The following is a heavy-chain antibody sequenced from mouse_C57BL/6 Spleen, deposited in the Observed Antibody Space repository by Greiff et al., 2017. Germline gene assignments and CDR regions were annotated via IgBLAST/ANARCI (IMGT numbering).Heavy chain of an antibody. CDR1: GYTFTSYW. CDR2: IHPNSGST. Sequence: QVQLQQPGAELVKPGASVTLSCKASGYTFTSYWMHWVKQRPGQGLEWIGMIHPNSGSTNYNEKFKSKATLTVDKSSSTAYMQLSSLTSEDSAVYYCERDYGSSPDYWGQGTTLTVSS. J-gene: IGHJ2*01. V-gene: IGHV1-64*01. D-gene: IGHD1-1*01. CDR3: ERDYGSSPDY.